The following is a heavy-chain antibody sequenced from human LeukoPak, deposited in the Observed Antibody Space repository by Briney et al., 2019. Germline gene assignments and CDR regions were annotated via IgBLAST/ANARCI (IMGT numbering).Heavy chain of an antibody. CDR1: GYTFTSYA. Sequence: ASVKVSCKASGYTFTSYAMHWVRQAPGQRLEWMGWINAGNGNTKYSQEFQGRVTITRDTSANTAYMELSRLRSDDTALYYCVRDETTLYCGGGSCYQFDFWGQGTLVTVSS. CDR3: VRDETTLYCGGGSCYQFDF. D-gene: IGHD2-15*01. V-gene: IGHV1-3*01. J-gene: IGHJ4*02. CDR2: INAGNGNT.